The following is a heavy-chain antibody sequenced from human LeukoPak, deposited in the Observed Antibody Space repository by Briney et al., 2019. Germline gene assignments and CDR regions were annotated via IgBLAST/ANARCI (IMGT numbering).Heavy chain of an antibody. CDR1: GGSVSSDSYY. D-gene: IGHD5-24*01. CDR3: ARSRWLQSIDY. Sequence: SETLSLTCTVSGGSVSSDSYYWSWIRQPPGKGLEWIGYVSYSGSTNYMPSLKSRVTISMDTSKIQFSLRLSSVTAADTAVYYCARSRWLQSIDYWGQGTLVTVSS. CDR2: VSYSGST. J-gene: IGHJ4*02. V-gene: IGHV4-61*01.